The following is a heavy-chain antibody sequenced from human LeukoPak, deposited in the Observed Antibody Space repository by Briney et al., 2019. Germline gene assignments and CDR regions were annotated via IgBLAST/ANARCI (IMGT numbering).Heavy chain of an antibody. CDR2: ISYDGSNK. CDR3: ANTGIVATILYYFDY. V-gene: IGHV3-30*04. CDR1: GFTFSSYA. Sequence: PGGSLRLSCAASGFTFSSYAMHWVRQAPGKGLEWVAVISYDGSNKYYADSVKGRFTISRDNSKNTLYLQMNSLRAEDTAVYYCANTGIVATILYYFDYWGQGTLVTVSS. J-gene: IGHJ4*02. D-gene: IGHD5-12*01.